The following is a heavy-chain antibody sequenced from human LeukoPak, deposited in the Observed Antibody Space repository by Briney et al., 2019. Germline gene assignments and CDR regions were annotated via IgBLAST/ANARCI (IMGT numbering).Heavy chain of an antibody. V-gene: IGHV3-21*01. CDR1: GFTFSSYS. CDR3: ASDINVRGGAYYYYGMDV. CDR2: ISSSSSYI. D-gene: IGHD3-10*02. Sequence: PGGSLRLSCAASGFTFSSYSMNWVRQAPGQGLEWVSSISSSSSYIYYADSVKGRFTISRDNAKNSLYLQMNSLRAEDTAVYYCASDINVRGGAYYYYGMDVWGQGTTVTVSS. J-gene: IGHJ6*02.